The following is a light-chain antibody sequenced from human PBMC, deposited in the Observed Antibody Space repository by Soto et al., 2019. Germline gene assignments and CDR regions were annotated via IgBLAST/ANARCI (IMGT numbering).Light chain of an antibody. CDR1: QSVSSS. J-gene: IGKJ2*01. CDR3: QQYNNWTPMHT. Sequence: EIEMTQSPATLSVSPAERASLSCKARQSVSSSIAWYQQKPGQAPTPLIYGAATRATGAPARFSGSGSGTEFTLTISSLQSEDFAVYYCQQYNNWTPMHTFGQGTKVDIK. V-gene: IGKV3-15*01. CDR2: GAA.